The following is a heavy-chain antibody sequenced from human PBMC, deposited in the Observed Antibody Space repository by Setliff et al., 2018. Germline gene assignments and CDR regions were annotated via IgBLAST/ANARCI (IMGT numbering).Heavy chain of an antibody. J-gene: IGHJ4*02. CDR1: GYPFIEHY. CDR2: IRPNGGGT. V-gene: IGHV1-2*02. CDR3: ARGPRRITMIVATIDY. Sequence: ASVKVSCKTSGYPFIEHYVNWVRQAPGQGLEWMGWIRPNGGGTHYAQKFQGRVTMTRDTSISTAYMELSRLKSDDTAVYYCARGPRRITMIVATIDYWGQGTLVTVSS. D-gene: IGHD3-22*01.